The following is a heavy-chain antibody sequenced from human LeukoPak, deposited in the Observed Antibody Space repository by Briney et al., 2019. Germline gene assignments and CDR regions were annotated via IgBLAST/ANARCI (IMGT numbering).Heavy chain of an antibody. J-gene: IGHJ6*02. CDR1: GGSISSYY. Sequence: SETLSLTCTVSGGSISSYYWSWIRQPPGKGLEGIGYIYYSGSTNYNPSLKSRVTISVDTSKNQFSLKLSSVTAADTAVYYCARGAVGGWVPPYYYYYGMDVWGQGTTVTVSS. V-gene: IGHV4-59*01. CDR2: IYYSGST. CDR3: ARGAVGGWVPPYYYYYGMDV. D-gene: IGHD3-10*01.